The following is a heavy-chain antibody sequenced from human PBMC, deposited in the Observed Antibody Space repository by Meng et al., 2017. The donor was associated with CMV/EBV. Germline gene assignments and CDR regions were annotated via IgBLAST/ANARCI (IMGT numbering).Heavy chain of an antibody. CDR1: GYTFTSYG. CDR2: ISAYNGNT. CDR3: ARAESHIDY. D-gene: IGHD3-10*01. V-gene: IGHV1-18*01. J-gene: IGHJ4*02. Sequence: ASVKVSCKASGYTFTSYGISWVRQAPGQGLEWMGWISAYNGNTNYAQKLQGRVTMTTDTSTGTAYMEPRSLRSDDTAVYYCARAESHIDYWGQGTLVTVSS.